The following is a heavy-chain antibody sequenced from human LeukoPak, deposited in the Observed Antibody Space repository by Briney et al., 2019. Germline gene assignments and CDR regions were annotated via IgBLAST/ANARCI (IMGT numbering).Heavy chain of an antibody. J-gene: IGHJ4*02. D-gene: IGHD7-27*01. V-gene: IGHV6-1*01. CDR2: TRYRSTWNT. CDR1: GDSVSSKSVS. Sequence: SQTLSLTCAISGDSVSSKSVSWNWVRQSPSRGLEYLGRTRYRSTWNTFYSLSVQGRITINADTSRNQVSLRLNPVTPEDTALYYCVRDFNWAFDYCGQGTLVTVSS. CDR3: VRDFNWAFDY.